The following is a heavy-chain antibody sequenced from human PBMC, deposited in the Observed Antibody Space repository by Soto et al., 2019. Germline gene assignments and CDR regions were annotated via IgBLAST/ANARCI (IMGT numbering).Heavy chain of an antibody. Sequence: EVQLVESGGGLVQPGGSLRLSCAASGFSVSSDYMSWVRQAPEKGLEWVSIIYSGGSTYYADSVKGRFTISRRNSKNTLFLQMNTLRTEDPAVYYCARGPVRYFDLWGRGTLVTVSS. CDR1: GFSVSSDY. V-gene: IGHV3-53*04. CDR2: IYSGGST. J-gene: IGHJ2*01. CDR3: ARGPVRYFDL. D-gene: IGHD3-10*01.